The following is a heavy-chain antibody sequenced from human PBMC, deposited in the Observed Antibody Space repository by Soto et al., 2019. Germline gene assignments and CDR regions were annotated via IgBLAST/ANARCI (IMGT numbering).Heavy chain of an antibody. V-gene: IGHV6-1*01. CDR1: GDTVSSNSVA. CDR2: TYYRSRWYS. CDR3: ARSEEDSDYYYYGMDV. J-gene: IGHJ6*02. D-gene: IGHD2-15*01. Sequence: PTLSLTWVGSGDTVSSNSVAWNLVRESPSRGLEWLGRTYYRSRWYSDYAVSVRSRIDINADTSKNQVSLQLNSVTPEDTAVYYCARSEEDSDYYYYGMDVWGQGTTVTVSS.